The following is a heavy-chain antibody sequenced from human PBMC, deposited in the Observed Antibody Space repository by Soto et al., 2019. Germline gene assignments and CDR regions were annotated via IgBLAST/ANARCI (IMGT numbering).Heavy chain of an antibody. J-gene: IGHJ4*02. D-gene: IGHD2-15*01. CDR3: ARPDCSGGSCSSHFDY. Sequence: GGSLRLSCAASGFTFSSYAMHWVRQAPGKGLEWVAVISYDGSNKYYADSVKGRFTISRDNSKNTLYLQMNSLRAEDTAVYYCARPDCSGGSCSSHFDYWGQGTLVTVSS. CDR1: GFTFSSYA. CDR2: ISYDGSNK. V-gene: IGHV3-30-3*01.